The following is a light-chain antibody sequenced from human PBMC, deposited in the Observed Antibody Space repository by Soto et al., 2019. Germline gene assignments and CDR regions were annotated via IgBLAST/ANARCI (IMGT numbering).Light chain of an antibody. V-gene: IGKV3-11*01. J-gene: IGKJ1*01. CDR1: QSVSNY. Sequence: EIVLTQSPATLSLSPGERATLSCRASQSVSNYLAWYQHEPGQAPRLLIYDASSRATGIPARFSGSGAGTVFTLTISSLEPEDFAVYFCQLRSNWPPTWTFGQGTKVEIK. CDR2: DAS. CDR3: QLRSNWPPTWT.